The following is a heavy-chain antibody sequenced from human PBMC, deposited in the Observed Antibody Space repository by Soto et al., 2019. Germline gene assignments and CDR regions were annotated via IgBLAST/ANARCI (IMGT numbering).Heavy chain of an antibody. Sequence: SETLSLTCAVSDDSISRGYYWGWIRQPPGKGLEWIGSIFHNGNAYYTPSLKRRVTISVDTSKNQFSLTLTSVTAADTAVYYCARDYSDTNGYYYFDYWGHGTLVTVSS. D-gene: IGHD3-22*01. CDR2: IFHNGNA. CDR1: DDSISRGYY. J-gene: IGHJ4*01. V-gene: IGHV4-38-2*02. CDR3: ARDYSDTNGYYYFDY.